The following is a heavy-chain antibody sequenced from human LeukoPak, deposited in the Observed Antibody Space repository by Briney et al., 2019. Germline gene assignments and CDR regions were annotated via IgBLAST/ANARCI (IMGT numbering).Heavy chain of an antibody. CDR2: IKPDGSEK. CDR3: AGPPQAGPFDH. Sequence: GGSLRLSCAASGFTFSDDWLTWFRQAPGKGLEWVANIKPDGSEKYYVDSVKGRFTISRDNAKNSLYLQMNSLRAEDTAVYYCAGPPQAGPFDHWGRGTLVTVSS. D-gene: IGHD6-19*01. CDR1: GFTFSDDW. J-gene: IGHJ4*02. V-gene: IGHV3-7*01.